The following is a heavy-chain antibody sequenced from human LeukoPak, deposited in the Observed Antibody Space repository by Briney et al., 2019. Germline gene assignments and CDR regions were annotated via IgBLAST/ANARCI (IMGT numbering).Heavy chain of an antibody. V-gene: IGHV1-2*02. J-gene: IGHJ4*02. CDR2: INPNSGGT. Sequence: ASVKVSGKASGYTFTGYYMHWVRQAPGQGLEWMGWINPNSGGTNYAQKFQGRVTMTRDTSISTAYMELSRLRSDDTAVYYCAREMGEYYDILTGYFPFDYWSQGTLVTVSS. CDR3: AREMGEYYDILTGYFPFDY. D-gene: IGHD3-9*01. CDR1: GYTFTGYY.